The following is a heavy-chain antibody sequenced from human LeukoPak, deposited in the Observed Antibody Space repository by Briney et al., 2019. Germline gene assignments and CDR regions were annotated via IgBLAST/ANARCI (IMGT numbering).Heavy chain of an antibody. CDR1: GFTLSRYC. CDR2: INSDGSST. V-gene: IGHV3-74*01. J-gene: IGHJ6*04. D-gene: IGHD6-13*01. CDR3: ARDSSSWSSTDV. Sequence: GGALRLSCAASGFTLSRYCMHWVRQAPGKGLGWVSRINSDGSSTSYADSVKGRFTISRDNAKTTLYLQMNSLRAEDTAVYYCARDSSSWSSTDVWGKGTTVTVSS.